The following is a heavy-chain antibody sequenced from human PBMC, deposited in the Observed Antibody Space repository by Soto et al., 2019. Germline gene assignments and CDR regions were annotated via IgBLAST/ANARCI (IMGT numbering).Heavy chain of an antibody. D-gene: IGHD2-2*03. J-gene: IGHJ5*02. Sequence: SETLSLTCSVSGGSISSYYWSWIRQPPGKGLEWIGYIYSNGRTNYNPSLKSRVTIEVDTSKNQLSLKLNSMTAADTAIYYCARQGGYCSSTSCSDWFDPWGQGTLVTVSS. V-gene: IGHV4-59*08. CDR1: GGSISSYY. CDR3: ARQGGYCSSTSCSDWFDP. CDR2: IYSNGRT.